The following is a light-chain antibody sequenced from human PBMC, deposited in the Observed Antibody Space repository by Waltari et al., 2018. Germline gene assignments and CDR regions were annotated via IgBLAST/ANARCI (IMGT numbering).Light chain of an antibody. CDR3: QPGGHGSWV. V-gene: IGLV4-69*01. CDR1: SGHSSNI. Sequence: QLVLTQSPSASASLGASVRLTCPLDSGHSSNIIAWLHPRPEKGPRDLVRVNSDGSHNKGGEIPDRCSGSSSGAERYLTISSGQSGDEGGYYCQPGGHGSWVFGGGTHLTVL. CDR2: VNSDGSH. J-gene: IGLJ3*02.